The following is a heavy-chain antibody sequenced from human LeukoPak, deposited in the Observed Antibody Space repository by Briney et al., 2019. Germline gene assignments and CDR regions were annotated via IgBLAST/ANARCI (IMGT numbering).Heavy chain of an antibody. V-gene: IGHV3-66*01. CDR2: IYSGGST. CDR1: GFTVSSNY. Sequence: GGSLRLSCAASGFTVSSNYVSWARQAPGKGLEWVSVIYSGGSTYYADSVKGRFTISRDNSKNTLYLQMNSLRTEDTAVYYCARLRWFGDLSDNWGQGTLVTVSS. D-gene: IGHD3-10*01. CDR3: ARLRWFGDLSDN. J-gene: IGHJ4*02.